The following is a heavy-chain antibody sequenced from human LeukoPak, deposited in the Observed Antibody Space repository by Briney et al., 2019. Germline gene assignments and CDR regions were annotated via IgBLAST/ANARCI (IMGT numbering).Heavy chain of an antibody. J-gene: IGHJ4*02. CDR3: ARDVGRYCGGDCYSQY. CDR1: GYTFTGYY. CDR2: INPNSGGT. D-gene: IGHD2-21*02. Sequence: ASVKVSCKASGYTFTGYYMHWVRQAPGQGLEWMGWINPNSGGTNYAQKFQGRVTMTRDTSISTAYMELSRLRSDDTAVYYCARDVGRYCGGDCYSQYWGQGTLVTVSS. V-gene: IGHV1-2*02.